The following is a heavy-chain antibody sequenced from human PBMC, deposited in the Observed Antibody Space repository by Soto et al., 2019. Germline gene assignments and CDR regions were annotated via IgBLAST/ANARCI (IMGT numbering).Heavy chain of an antibody. Sequence: GGSLRLSCAASGFTFSSYGMHWVRQAPGKGLEWVAVISYDGSNKYYADSVKGRFTISRDNSKNTLYLQMNSLRAEDTAVYYCAKDYGDGGMDVWGQGTTVTVYS. CDR1: GFTFSSYG. CDR2: ISYDGSNK. CDR3: AKDYGDGGMDV. D-gene: IGHD4-17*01. J-gene: IGHJ6*02. V-gene: IGHV3-30*18.